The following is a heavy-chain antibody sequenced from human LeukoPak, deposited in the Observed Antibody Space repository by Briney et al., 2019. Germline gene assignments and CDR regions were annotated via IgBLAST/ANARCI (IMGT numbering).Heavy chain of an antibody. CDR3: ARRLGARPPRNWFDP. V-gene: IGHV5-51*01. CDR2: IYPGDSDT. Sequence: GESLKISCKGSGYSFTSYWIGWVRQMPGKGLEWMGIIYPGDSDTRYSPSFQGQVTIPADKSISTAYLQWSSLKASDTAMYYCARRLGARPPRNWFDPWGQGTLVTVSS. D-gene: IGHD6-6*01. CDR1: GYSFTSYW. J-gene: IGHJ5*02.